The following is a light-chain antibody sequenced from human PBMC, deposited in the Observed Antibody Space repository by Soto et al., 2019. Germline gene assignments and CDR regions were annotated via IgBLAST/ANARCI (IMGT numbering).Light chain of an antibody. Sequence: EVGLTQSPVTLSLSPGERATLSCRASQSFRGLLAWYQQKPGQAPRLLIHGASTRATGFPARFSGSGSGTDFTLTISSLQSEDFAIYYCQQYNNWPWTFGQGTKVDIK. CDR2: GAS. CDR1: QSFRGL. J-gene: IGKJ1*01. CDR3: QQYNNWPWT. V-gene: IGKV3-15*01.